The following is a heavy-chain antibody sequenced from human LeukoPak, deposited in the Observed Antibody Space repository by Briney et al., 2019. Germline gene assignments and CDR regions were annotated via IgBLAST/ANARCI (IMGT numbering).Heavy chain of an antibody. CDR2: TRNKANSYTT. J-gene: IGHJ3*02. Sequence: PGGSLRLSCAASGFTFSDHYMDWVRQAPGKGLEWVGRTRNKANSYTTEYAASVKGRFTNSRDDSKNSLYLQMNSLKTEDTAVYYCARSGRVVGATGAFDIWGQGTMVTVSS. CDR1: GFTFSDHY. D-gene: IGHD1-26*01. CDR3: ARSGRVVGATGAFDI. V-gene: IGHV3-72*01.